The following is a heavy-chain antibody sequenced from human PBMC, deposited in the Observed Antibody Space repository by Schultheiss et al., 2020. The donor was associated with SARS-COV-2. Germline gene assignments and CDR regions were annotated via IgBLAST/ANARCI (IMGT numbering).Heavy chain of an antibody. CDR1: GFTFGDYA. J-gene: IGHJ6*02. CDR3: TTDPWHGMDV. Sequence: SLRLSCTASGFTFGDYAMHWVRQAPGKGLEWVSGISWNSGSIGYADSVKGRFTISRVNSKNTLYLQMNSLKTEDTAVYYCTTDPWHGMDVWGQGTTVTVSS. V-gene: IGHV3-9*01. CDR2: ISWNSGSI. D-gene: IGHD5-12*01.